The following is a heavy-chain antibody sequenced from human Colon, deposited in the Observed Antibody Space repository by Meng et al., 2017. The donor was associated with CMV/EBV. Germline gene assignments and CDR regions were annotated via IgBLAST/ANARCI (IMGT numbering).Heavy chain of an antibody. CDR3: AGSYSSSSGQDYYYGMDV. CDR1: GGSISSGGYY. D-gene: IGHD6-6*01. J-gene: IGHJ6*02. Sequence: SETLSLTCTVSGGSISSGGYYWSWIRQHPGKGLEWIGYIYYSGSTYYNPSLKSRVTISVDTSKNQFSLKLSSVTAADTAVYYCAGSYSSSSGQDYYYGMDVWGQGTTVTVSS. CDR2: IYYSGST. V-gene: IGHV4-31*03.